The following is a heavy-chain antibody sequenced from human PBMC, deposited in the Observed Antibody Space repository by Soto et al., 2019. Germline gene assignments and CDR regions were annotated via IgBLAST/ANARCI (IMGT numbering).Heavy chain of an antibody. CDR3: ARLWPRRDYFDY. CDR2: IYYSGST. D-gene: IGHD2-21*01. Sequence: SETLSLTCTVSGGSISSSSYYWGWIRQPPGKGLEGIGGIYYSGSTYYNPSLKSRVTISVDTSKNQFSLKLSSVTAADTAVYYCARLWPRRDYFDYWGQGTRVTVSS. CDR1: GGSISSSSYY. J-gene: IGHJ4*02. V-gene: IGHV4-39*01.